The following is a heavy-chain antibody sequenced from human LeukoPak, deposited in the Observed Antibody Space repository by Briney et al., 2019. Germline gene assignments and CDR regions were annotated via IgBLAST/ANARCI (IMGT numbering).Heavy chain of an antibody. Sequence: ASVKVSCKASGGTFSSYAISWMRQAPGQGLEWMGIINPSGGTTSYAQKFQGRVTLTRDTSTSTVYMELSSLRSEDTAVYYCARFPYSGYERHGMDVWGQGTTVTVSS. CDR3: ARFPYSGYERHGMDV. D-gene: IGHD5-12*01. CDR2: INPSGGTT. CDR1: GGTFSSYA. V-gene: IGHV1-46*01. J-gene: IGHJ6*02.